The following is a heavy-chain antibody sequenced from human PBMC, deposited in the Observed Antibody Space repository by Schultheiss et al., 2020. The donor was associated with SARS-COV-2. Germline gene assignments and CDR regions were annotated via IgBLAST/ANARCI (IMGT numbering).Heavy chain of an antibody. V-gene: IGHV3-23*01. Sequence: GGSLRLSCAASGFTFSSYAMSWVRQAPGKGLEWVSAISGSGGSTYYADSVKGRFTISRDNSKNTLYLQMNSLRAEDTAVYYCAKAHPDILTGYYKIAGCDYWGQGTLVTVSS. CDR2: ISGSGGST. J-gene: IGHJ4*02. CDR1: GFTFSSYA. CDR3: AKAHPDILTGYYKIAGCDY. D-gene: IGHD3-9*01.